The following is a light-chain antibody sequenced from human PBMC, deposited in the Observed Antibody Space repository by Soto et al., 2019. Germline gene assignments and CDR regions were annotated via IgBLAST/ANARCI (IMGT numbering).Light chain of an antibody. CDR2: GAS. V-gene: IGKV3-20*01. CDR3: QQYGSSPLLT. Sequence: EIVLTQSPGTLSLSPGERATLSCRASQSVSSSYLAWYQQKPGQATRLLIYGASSRATGIPDRFSGSGSGTDFTLTISILEPEDFAVYYCQQYGSSPLLTFGGGTKVEIK. CDR1: QSVSSSY. J-gene: IGKJ4*01.